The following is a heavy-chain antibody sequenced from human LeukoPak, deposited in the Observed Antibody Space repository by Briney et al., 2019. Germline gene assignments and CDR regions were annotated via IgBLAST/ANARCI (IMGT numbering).Heavy chain of an antibody. CDR2: ISYDGRYK. Sequence: GGSLRLSCAASGFTFSSYAMSWVRQAPGKGLECVAVISYDGRYKYYADSVKGRFTISRDNSKNTLYLQMNSLRAEDTAVYYCARDHRMYYDFWSGSKSPNWFDPWGQGTLVTVSS. V-gene: IGHV3-30*04. CDR1: GFTFSSYA. CDR3: ARDHRMYYDFWSGSKSPNWFDP. D-gene: IGHD3-3*01. J-gene: IGHJ5*02.